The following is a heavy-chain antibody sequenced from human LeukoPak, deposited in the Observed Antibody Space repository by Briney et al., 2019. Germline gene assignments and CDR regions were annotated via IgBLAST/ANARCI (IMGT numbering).Heavy chain of an antibody. CDR3: ARDPHTSGWPSGY. D-gene: IGHD6-19*01. V-gene: IGHV4-34*01. Sequence: SETLSLTCAVYGGSFSGYYWSWIRQPPGKGLEWIGEINHSGSTNYNPSLKSRVTISVDKSKNQLFLKLSSVTAADTAVYYCARDPHTSGWPSGYWGQGTLVTVSS. CDR2: INHSGST. CDR1: GGSFSGYY. J-gene: IGHJ4*02.